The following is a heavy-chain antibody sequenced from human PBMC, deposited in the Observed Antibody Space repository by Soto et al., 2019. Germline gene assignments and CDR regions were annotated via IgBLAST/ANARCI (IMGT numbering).Heavy chain of an antibody. V-gene: IGHV3-15*01. CDR1: GFTFSNAW. CDR2: IKSKTDGGTT. CDR3: TTDSEAVAGTYSEFDY. J-gene: IGHJ4*02. D-gene: IGHD6-19*01. Sequence: NPGGSLRLSCAASGFTFSNAWMSWVRQAPGKGLEWVGRIKSKTDGGTTDYAAPVKGRFTISRDDSKNTLYLQMNSLKTEDTAVYYCTTDSEAVAGTYSEFDYWGQGTLVTVSS.